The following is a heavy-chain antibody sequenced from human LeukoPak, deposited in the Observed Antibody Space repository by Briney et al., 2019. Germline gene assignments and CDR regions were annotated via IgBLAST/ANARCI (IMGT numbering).Heavy chain of an antibody. CDR1: GYTFTRYY. J-gene: IGHJ6*03. CDR2: INPSGGST. Sequence: ASVKVSCKASGYTFTRYYMHWVRQAPGQGLEWMGIINPSGGSTNYSQKFQGRVTMTRDTSTNTVYMELSSLRSEDTAVYYCARGPSITMVRGGQWYYYMDVWGKGTTVTISS. V-gene: IGHV1-46*01. D-gene: IGHD3-10*01. CDR3: ARGPSITMVRGGQWYYYMDV.